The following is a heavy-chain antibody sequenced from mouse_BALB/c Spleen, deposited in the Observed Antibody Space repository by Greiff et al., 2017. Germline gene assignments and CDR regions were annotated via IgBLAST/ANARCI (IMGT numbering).Heavy chain of an antibody. J-gene: IGHJ4*01. CDR2: INPSNGGT. Sequence: VKLMESGAELVKPGASVKLSCKASGYTFTSYYMYWVKQRPGQGLEWIGGINPSNGGTNFNEKFKSKATLTVDKSSSTAYMQLSSLTSEDSAVYYCTRGAYYYAMDYWGQGTSVTVSS. V-gene: IGHV1S81*02. CDR3: TRGAYYYAMDY. CDR1: GYTFTSYY.